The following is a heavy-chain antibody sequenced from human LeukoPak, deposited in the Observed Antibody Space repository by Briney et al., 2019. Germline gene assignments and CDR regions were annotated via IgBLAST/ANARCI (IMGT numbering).Heavy chain of an antibody. CDR3: ARSRGYYYYYYMDV. D-gene: IGHD3-10*01. CDR1: GGSISSSNYY. CDR2: TYYSGIT. V-gene: IGHV4-39*07. J-gene: IGHJ6*03. Sequence: SETLSLTCTVSGGSISSSNYYWGWIRQPPGKGLEWIGSTYYSGITYYNPSLKSRVTKSVDTSKNQFSLKLSSVTAADTAVYYCARSRGYYYYYYMDVWGKGTTVTVSS.